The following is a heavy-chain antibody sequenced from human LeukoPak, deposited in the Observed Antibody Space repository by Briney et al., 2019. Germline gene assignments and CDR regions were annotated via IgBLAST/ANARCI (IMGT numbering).Heavy chain of an antibody. CDR1: GFTFSSYA. Sequence: GGSLRLSCAASGFTFSSYAMHWVRQAPGKGLEWVAVISYDGSNKYYADSVKGRFTISRDNSKNTLYLQMNSLRAEDTAVYFCARGISSSSCCHFDYWGQGTLVTVSS. CDR3: ARGISSSSCCHFDY. J-gene: IGHJ4*02. CDR2: ISYDGSNK. V-gene: IGHV3-30-3*01. D-gene: IGHD2-2*01.